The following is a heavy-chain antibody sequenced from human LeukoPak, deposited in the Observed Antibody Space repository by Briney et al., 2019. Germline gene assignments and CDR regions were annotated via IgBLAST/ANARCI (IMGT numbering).Heavy chain of an antibody. V-gene: IGHV4-39*07. CDR3: ASSPIRYFDWLSSYYFDY. D-gene: IGHD3-9*01. CDR2: IYYSGST. CDR1: GGSISSSSYY. J-gene: IGHJ4*02. Sequence: SETLSLTCTVSGGSISSSSYYWGWIRQPPGKGLEWIGSIYYSGSTYYNPSLKSRVTISVDTSKNQFSLKLGSVTAADTAVYYCASSPIRYFDWLSSYYFDYWGQGTLVTVSS.